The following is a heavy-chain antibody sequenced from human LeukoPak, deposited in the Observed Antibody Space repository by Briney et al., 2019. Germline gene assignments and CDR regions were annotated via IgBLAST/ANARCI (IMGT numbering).Heavy chain of an antibody. V-gene: IGHV4-30-4*01. D-gene: IGHD2-2*01. CDR2: IYYSGST. CDR1: GGSISSGDYY. CDR3: ASRGVAAAKRVPADY. Sequence: SETLSLTCTVSGGSISSGDYYWSWIRQPPGKGLEWIGYIYYSGSTYYNPSLKSRVTISVDTSKNQFSLKLSSVTAADTAVYYCASRGVAAAKRVPADYWGQGTLVTVSS. J-gene: IGHJ4*02.